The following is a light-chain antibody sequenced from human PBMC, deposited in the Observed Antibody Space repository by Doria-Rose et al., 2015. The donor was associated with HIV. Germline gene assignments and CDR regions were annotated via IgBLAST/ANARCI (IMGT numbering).Light chain of an antibody. J-gene: IGKJ1*01. CDR1: QSFSSTY. CDR3: HQYGTSWT. Sequence: TQSPGTLSLSPGERATLSCRASQSFSSTYLAWYQRKPGQAPSLLIYDGSTGATGIPDRFSASGSGTDFTLTINRLEPEGFALYYCHQYGTSWTFGQGTKVEI. CDR2: DGS. V-gene: IGKV3-20*01.